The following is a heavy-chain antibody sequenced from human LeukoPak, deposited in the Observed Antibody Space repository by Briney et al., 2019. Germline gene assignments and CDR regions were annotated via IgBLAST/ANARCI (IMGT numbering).Heavy chain of an antibody. Sequence: SETLSLTCTVSGGSISSYYWSWIRQPPGKGLEWIGYIYYSGSTNYNPSLKSRVTISVDTSKNQFSLKLSSVTAADTAVYYCARSTDRGRDGYNFDYWGRGTLVTVSS. J-gene: IGHJ4*02. CDR1: GGSISSYY. CDR3: ARSTDRGRDGYNFDY. CDR2: IYYSGST. V-gene: IGHV4-59*01. D-gene: IGHD5-24*01.